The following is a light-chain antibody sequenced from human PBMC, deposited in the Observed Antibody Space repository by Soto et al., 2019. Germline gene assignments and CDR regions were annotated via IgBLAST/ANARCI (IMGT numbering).Light chain of an antibody. V-gene: IGKV1-27*01. J-gene: IGKJ2*01. Sequence: DIQVTQYPSSLSASVGDRVTITCRASQGIKNYLAWYQQKPGEIPKLLIYAASTLESGIPPRFSGSGSGTDFTLTINNLQPDDFGTYYCHQYKSYTPYTIGQGTKVEIK. CDR3: HQYKSYTPYT. CDR2: AAS. CDR1: QGIKNY.